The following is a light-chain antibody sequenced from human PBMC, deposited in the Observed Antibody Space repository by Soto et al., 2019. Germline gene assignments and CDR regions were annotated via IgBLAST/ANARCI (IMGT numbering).Light chain of an antibody. J-gene: IGKJ1*01. CDR3: QQYGSPPWT. CDR2: GAS. CDR1: QSVRSSS. V-gene: IGKV3-20*01. Sequence: EIVLTQSPGTLSLSPGERATLSCRASQSVRSSSLVWYQQKSGQAPRLLIYGASARATGIPDRFSGRGSGTDFTLTISRLEPEDFAVYYCQQYGSPPWTFGQGTKVEIK.